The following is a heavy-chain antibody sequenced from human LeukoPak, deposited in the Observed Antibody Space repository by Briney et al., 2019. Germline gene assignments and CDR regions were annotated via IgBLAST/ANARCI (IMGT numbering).Heavy chain of an antibody. CDR3: AKVDSYDFWSGAPPY. V-gene: IGHV3-30*02. Sequence: GGSLRLSXAASGFTFSSYCMHWVRQAPGKGLEWVAFIRYDGSNKYYADSVKGRFTISRDNSKNTLYLQMNSLRAEDTAVYYCAKVDSYDFWSGAPPYWGQGTLVTVSS. D-gene: IGHD3-3*01. CDR2: IRYDGSNK. J-gene: IGHJ4*02. CDR1: GFTFSSYC.